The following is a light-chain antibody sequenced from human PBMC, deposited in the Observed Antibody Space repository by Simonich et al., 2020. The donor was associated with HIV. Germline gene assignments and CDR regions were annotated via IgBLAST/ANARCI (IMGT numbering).Light chain of an antibody. CDR1: QTLSYISNNKNY. Sequence: DIVMTQSPDSLAVSLGERATINCKSSQTLSYISNNKNYLAWYQQKPGQPPKLLIYWASTREFGVPDRFSGSGSGTDFTLSISSLQAEDVAVYYCQQYYDTPYTFGQGTKLEIK. CDR2: WAS. V-gene: IGKV4-1*01. J-gene: IGKJ2*01. CDR3: QQYYDTPYT.